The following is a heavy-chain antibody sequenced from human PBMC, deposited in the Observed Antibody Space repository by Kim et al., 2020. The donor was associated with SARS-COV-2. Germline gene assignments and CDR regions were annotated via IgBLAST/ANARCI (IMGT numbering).Heavy chain of an antibody. Sequence: GRSLRLSCAASGFTFSSYGMHWVRQAPGKGLEWVAVIWYDGSNKYYADSVKGRFTISRDNSKNTLYLQMNSLRAEDTAVYYCARGFIGSSWYGPNWFDPWGQGTLVTVSS. D-gene: IGHD6-13*01. CDR3: ARGFIGSSWYGPNWFDP. V-gene: IGHV3-33*01. J-gene: IGHJ5*02. CDR2: IWYDGSNK. CDR1: GFTFSSYG.